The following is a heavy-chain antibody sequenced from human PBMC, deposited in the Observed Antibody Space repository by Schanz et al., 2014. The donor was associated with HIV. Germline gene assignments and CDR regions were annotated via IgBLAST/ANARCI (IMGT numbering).Heavy chain of an antibody. Sequence: EVQVLESGGGLVQPGGSLRLSCAASGFTFSIYAMSWVRQAPGKGLEWVSGISGSGGTTYYADSVKGRFTISRDNSKNTLYLQMHSLRAEDTAVYYCARGNDFFGGVPDYWGQGTLVSVSS. J-gene: IGHJ4*02. CDR2: ISGSGGTT. V-gene: IGHV3-23*01. CDR1: GFTFSIYA. D-gene: IGHD3-16*01. CDR3: ARGNDFFGGVPDY.